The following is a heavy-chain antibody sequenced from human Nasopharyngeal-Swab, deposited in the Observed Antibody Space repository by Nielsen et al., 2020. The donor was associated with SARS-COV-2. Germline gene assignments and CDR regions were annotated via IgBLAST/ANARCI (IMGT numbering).Heavy chain of an antibody. D-gene: IGHD5-12*01. CDR1: GFLFSTYG. J-gene: IGHJ3*02. CDR2: ISSYSTDI. CDR3: AREGVDSASDYTEPFDI. Sequence: GGSLRLSCAASGFLFSTYGMNWVRQAPGKGLEWVSSISSYSTDIHYADSLSGRFIISRENAKNSRYPQMNSLRAEDTAVYYCAREGVDSASDYTEPFDIWGQGTMVTVSS. V-gene: IGHV3-21*01.